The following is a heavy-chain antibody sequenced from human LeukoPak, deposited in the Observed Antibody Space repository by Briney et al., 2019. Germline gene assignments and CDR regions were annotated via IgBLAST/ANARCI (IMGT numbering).Heavy chain of an antibody. J-gene: IGHJ5*02. CDR2: INPNSGDT. CDR1: GYTFTGYY. CDR3: ARMWSTATSGWNWFDP. V-gene: IGHV1-2*02. D-gene: IGHD6-13*01. Sequence: ASVKVSCKASGYTFTGYYVYWVRQAPGQGLEWMGWINPNSGDTNYAQKFQGRVTMTRETSISTAYMELSSLRSDDTAMYYCARMWSTATSGWNWFDPWGQGTLVTVSS.